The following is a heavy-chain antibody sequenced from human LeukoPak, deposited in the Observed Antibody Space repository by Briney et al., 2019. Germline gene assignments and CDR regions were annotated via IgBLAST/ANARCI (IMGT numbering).Heavy chain of an antibody. J-gene: IGHJ4*02. CDR3: ARDQAAMVYGDYVGYFDY. CDR1: GFTFSSYS. Sequence: GGSLRLSCAASGFTFSSYSMNWVRQAPGKGLEWVSSISSSSSYIYYADSVKGRFTISRDNAKNSLYLQMNSLRAEDTAVYYCARDQAAMVYGDYVGYFDYWGQGTLVTVSS. D-gene: IGHD4-17*01. V-gene: IGHV3-21*01. CDR2: ISSSSSYI.